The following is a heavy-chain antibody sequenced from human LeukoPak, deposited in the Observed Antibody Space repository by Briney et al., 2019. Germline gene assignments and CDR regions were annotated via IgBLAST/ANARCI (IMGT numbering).Heavy chain of an antibody. Sequence: PGGSLRLSCAASGFTFSSYSMNWVRQAPGKGLEWVSYISSSSSTIYYADSVKGRFTISRDNAKNSLYLQMNSLRADDTAVYCCARVRGYCSSTSCSFDPWGQGTLVTVSS. V-gene: IGHV3-48*01. J-gene: IGHJ5*02. CDR2: ISSSSSTI. CDR3: ARVRGYCSSTSCSFDP. CDR1: GFTFSSYS. D-gene: IGHD2-2*01.